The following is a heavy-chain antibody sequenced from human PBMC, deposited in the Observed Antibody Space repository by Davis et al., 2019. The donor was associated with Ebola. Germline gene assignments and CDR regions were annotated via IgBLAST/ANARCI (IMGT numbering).Heavy chain of an antibody. CDR2: MHPNSANT. D-gene: IGHD5-12*01. J-gene: IGHJ5*02. Sequence: ASVQVSCKASSYIFINYDVHRVRQGTGQGLEWIGGMHPNSANTGYGQKFLGRVSMTSNTSISTAYMRLSSLTSEDTAVYYCARGRKVAQVGSWFNPWGQGTLVSDST. CDR1: SYIFINYD. CDR3: ARGRKVAQVGSWFNP. V-gene: IGHV1-8*01.